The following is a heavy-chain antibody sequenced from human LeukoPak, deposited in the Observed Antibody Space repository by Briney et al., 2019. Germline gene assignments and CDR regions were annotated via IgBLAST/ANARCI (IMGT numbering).Heavy chain of an antibody. CDR1: GGSFSGYY. D-gene: IGHD6-13*01. CDR3: ARRQQLIWGY. CDR2: INHSGST. Sequence: SETLSLTCAVYGGSFSGYYWSWIRQPPGKGLEWIGEINHSGSTNYNPSLKSRVTISVDTSKNQFSLKLSSVTAADTAVYYCARRQQLIWGYWGQGTLVTVSS. J-gene: IGHJ4*02. V-gene: IGHV4-34*01.